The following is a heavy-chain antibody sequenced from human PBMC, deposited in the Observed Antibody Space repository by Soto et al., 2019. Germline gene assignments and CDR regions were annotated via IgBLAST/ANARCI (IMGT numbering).Heavy chain of an antibody. CDR1: GFTFSSYA. D-gene: IGHD6-6*01. CDR2: ISGSGGST. J-gene: IGHJ5*02. Sequence: PGGSLILSCAASGFTFSSYAMSWVRQTPGKGLEWVSAISGSGGSTYYADSVKGRFTISRGNSKNTLYLQMNSLRAEDTAVYYCAKDGVVAARYNWFDPWGQGTLVTVSS. CDR3: AKDGVVAARYNWFDP. V-gene: IGHV3-23*01.